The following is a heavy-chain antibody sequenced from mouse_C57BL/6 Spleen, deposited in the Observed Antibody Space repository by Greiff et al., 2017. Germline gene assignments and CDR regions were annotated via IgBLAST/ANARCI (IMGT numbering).Heavy chain of an antibody. CDR3: ARSITTAPLDV. V-gene: IGHV1-55*01. J-gene: IGHJ1*03. Sequence: QVQLKESGAELVKPGASVKMSCKASGYTFTSYWITWVKQRPGQGLEWIGDIYPGSGSTNYNEKFKSKATLTVDTSSSTAYMQLSSLTSEDSAVYYCARSITTAPLDVWGTGTTVTVSS. CDR1: GYTFTSYW. D-gene: IGHD1-2*01. CDR2: IYPGSGST.